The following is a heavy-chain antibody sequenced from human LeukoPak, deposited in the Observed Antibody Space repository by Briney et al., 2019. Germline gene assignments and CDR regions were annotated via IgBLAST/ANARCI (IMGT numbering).Heavy chain of an antibody. CDR3: ARDLDILTGDNWFDP. CDR2: IYYSGST. V-gene: IGHV4-30-4*01. CDR1: GGSISSGDYY. Sequence: SQTLSLTCTVSGGSISSGDYYWSWIRQPPGKGLEWIGYIYYSGSTYYSPSLKSRVTISVDTSKNQFSLKLSSVTAADTAVYYCARDLDILTGDNWFDPWGQGTLVTVSS. D-gene: IGHD3-9*01. J-gene: IGHJ5*02.